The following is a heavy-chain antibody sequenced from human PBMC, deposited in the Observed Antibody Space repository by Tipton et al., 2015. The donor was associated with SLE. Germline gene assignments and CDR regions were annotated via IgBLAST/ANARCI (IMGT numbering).Heavy chain of an antibody. Sequence: GSLKLSCAASGFTFSSYSMNWVRQAPGKGLEWVSSISSSSSYIYCADSVKGRFTISRDNTKNSLYLQMNSLRSEDTAVYYCARGIGSLYDVFDIWGQGTMVTVSS. CDR2: ISSSSSYI. CDR1: GFTFSSYS. V-gene: IGHV3-21*01. J-gene: IGHJ3*02. CDR3: ARGIGSLYDVFDI. D-gene: IGHD1-26*01.